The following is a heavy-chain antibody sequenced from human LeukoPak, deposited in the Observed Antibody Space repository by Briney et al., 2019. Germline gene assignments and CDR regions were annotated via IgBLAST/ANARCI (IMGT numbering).Heavy chain of an antibody. D-gene: IGHD3-9*01. CDR3: AKGDILTGPHNWFDP. CDR2: INPNSGGT. J-gene: IGHJ5*02. Sequence: ASVKVSCKASGYTFAGYYMHWVRQAPGQGLEWMGWINPNSGGTNYAQKFQGRVTMTRDTSIRTAYMEVSSLTSDDTAVYYCAKGDILTGPHNWFDPWGQGTLVTVSS. V-gene: IGHV1-2*02. CDR1: GYTFAGYY.